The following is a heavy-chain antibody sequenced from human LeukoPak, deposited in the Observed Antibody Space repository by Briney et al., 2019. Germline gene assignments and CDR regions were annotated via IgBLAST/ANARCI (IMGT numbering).Heavy chain of an antibody. D-gene: IGHD3-3*01. CDR1: GGSISSSSYY. CDR3: ARLGRTYYDFWSGP. V-gene: IGHV4-39*01. CDR2: IYYRGST. Sequence: SETLSLTCTVSGGSISSSSYYWGWIRQPPGKGLEWIGTIYYRGSTYYNPSLKSRVTISVDTSKNQFSLKLTSVTAADTAVYYRARLGRTYYDFWSGPWGQGTLVTVSS. J-gene: IGHJ5*02.